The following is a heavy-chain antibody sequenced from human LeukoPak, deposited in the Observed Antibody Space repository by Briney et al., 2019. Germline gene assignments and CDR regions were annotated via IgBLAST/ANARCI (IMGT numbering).Heavy chain of an antibody. D-gene: IGHD2-15*01. V-gene: IGHV1-69*05. Sequence: SVKVSCKASGGTFSSYAISWVRQAPGQGLEWMGGIIPIFGTANYAQKFQGRVTITTDESTSTAYMELSSLRSEDTAVYYCASVAATPYYYYYYMDVWGKGTTVTVSS. CDR3: ASVAATPYYYYYYMDV. CDR1: GGTFSSYA. J-gene: IGHJ6*03. CDR2: IIPIFGTA.